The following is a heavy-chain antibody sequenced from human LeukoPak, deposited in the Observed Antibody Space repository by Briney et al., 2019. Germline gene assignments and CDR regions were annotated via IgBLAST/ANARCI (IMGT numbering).Heavy chain of an antibody. V-gene: IGHV5-51*01. CDR2: IYPGDSAT. Sequence: GEPRHTSAKCAVYSFTSSRSGGLRPLPGKGLGWLGIIYPGDSATRSSPSFQGQVTISADKSTSTAYLQWSSLKASDTAMYYCARGGAPYYDFWSGLRSNWFDPWGQGTLVTVSS. CDR1: VYSFTSSR. J-gene: IGHJ5*02. D-gene: IGHD3-3*01. CDR3: ARGGAPYYDFWSGLRSNWFDP.